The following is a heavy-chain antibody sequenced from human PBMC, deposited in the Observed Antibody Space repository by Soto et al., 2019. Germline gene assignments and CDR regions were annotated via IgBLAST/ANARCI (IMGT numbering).Heavy chain of an antibody. Sequence: QVQLQESGPGLVKPSETLSLTCSVSGGSISNHYWSWIRQPPGKGLEWIGYVYYNGNTNYNPSLKSRVTMSVDTSRNQISLKLTTVTAADTAVYYCTRANWYSEYWGQGTLVIVSS. D-gene: IGHD7-27*01. CDR1: GGSISNHY. CDR2: VYYNGNT. CDR3: TRANWYSEY. V-gene: IGHV4-59*11. J-gene: IGHJ4*02.